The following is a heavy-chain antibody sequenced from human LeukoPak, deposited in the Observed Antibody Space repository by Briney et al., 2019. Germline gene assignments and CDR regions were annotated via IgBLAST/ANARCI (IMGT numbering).Heavy chain of an antibody. J-gene: IGHJ6*03. Sequence: GGSLRPSCGASGFTFSSYWMSWVRQAPGKGLEWLANIKQDGSEKYYVDSVKGRFTISRDNAKNSLYLQMNSLRAEDTAVYYCARTQSDYVRYYYYMDVWGKGTTVTVSS. D-gene: IGHD4-17*01. CDR3: ARTQSDYVRYYYYMDV. V-gene: IGHV3-7*01. CDR1: GFTFSSYW. CDR2: IKQDGSEK.